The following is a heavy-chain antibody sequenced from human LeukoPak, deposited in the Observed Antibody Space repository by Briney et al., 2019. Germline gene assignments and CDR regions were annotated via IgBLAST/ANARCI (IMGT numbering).Heavy chain of an antibody. CDR2: ISSSSSSYT. CDR3: ARASASYFDY. Sequence: GGSLRLSCVASGFTFSDYYMSWVRQAPGKGVEWVSYISSSSSSYTNYADSVRGRFTISRDNAKNSLYLQLNTLRDEDTGVYFCARASASYFDYWGQGTLVTVSS. V-gene: IGHV3-11*03. CDR1: GFTFSDYY. J-gene: IGHJ4*02.